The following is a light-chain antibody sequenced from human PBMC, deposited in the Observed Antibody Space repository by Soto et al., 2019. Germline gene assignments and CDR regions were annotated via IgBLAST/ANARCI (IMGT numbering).Light chain of an antibody. J-gene: IGKJ1*01. CDR3: QQYNRYPRT. Sequence: DIQMIQFPSSLSASVGDRVNITCRASQGISTWLAWYQQKPERAPKSLIYAASRLQSGVPPRFSGSGSETDFTLTISSLQPEDFATYYCQQYNRYPRTFGQGTKVEIK. CDR1: QGISTW. V-gene: IGKV1D-16*01. CDR2: AAS.